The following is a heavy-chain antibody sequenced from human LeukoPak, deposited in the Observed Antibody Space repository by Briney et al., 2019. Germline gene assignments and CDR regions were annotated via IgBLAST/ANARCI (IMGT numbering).Heavy chain of an antibody. Sequence: PGGSLRLSCAASGFTFNTYAMDWVRQAPGKGLEWVAAISANGAGPYYADSVKGRFSISRDNSKNTLYLQMNSLRAEDTAVYYCAKSPFEFTYFDYWGQGTLVTVSS. J-gene: IGHJ4*02. CDR3: AKSPFEFTYFDY. V-gene: IGHV3-23*01. CDR1: GFTFNTYA. D-gene: IGHD3-10*01. CDR2: ISANGAGP.